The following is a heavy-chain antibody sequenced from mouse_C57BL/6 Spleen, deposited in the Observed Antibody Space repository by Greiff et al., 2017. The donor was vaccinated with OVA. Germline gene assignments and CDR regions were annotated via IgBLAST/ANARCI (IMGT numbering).Heavy chain of an antibody. Sequence: DVKLQESGGGLVQPGGSMKLSCVASGFTFSNYWMNWVRQSPEKGLEWVAQIRLKSDNYATHYAESVKGRFTISRDDSKSSVYLQMNNLRAEDTGIYYCTGTANFDYWGQGTTLTVSS. D-gene: IGHD1-2*01. CDR3: TGTANFDY. CDR1: GFTFSNYW. CDR2: IRLKSDNYAT. J-gene: IGHJ2*01. V-gene: IGHV6-3*01.